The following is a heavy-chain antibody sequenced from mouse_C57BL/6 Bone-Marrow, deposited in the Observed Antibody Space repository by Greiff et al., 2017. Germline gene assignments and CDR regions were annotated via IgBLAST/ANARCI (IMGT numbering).Heavy chain of an antibody. CDR1: GFTFSNYW. CDR3: TVGSRPGYAMDY. Sequence: EVQLVESGGGLVQPGGSMKLSCVASGFTFSNYWMNWVRQSPEKGLEWVAQIRLKSDNYATHYAESVKGRFTISRDDSKSSVYLQMNNLRAEDTGIYYCTVGSRPGYAMDYWGQGTSVTVSS. V-gene: IGHV6-3*01. D-gene: IGHD1-2*01. CDR2: IRLKSDNYAT. J-gene: IGHJ4*01.